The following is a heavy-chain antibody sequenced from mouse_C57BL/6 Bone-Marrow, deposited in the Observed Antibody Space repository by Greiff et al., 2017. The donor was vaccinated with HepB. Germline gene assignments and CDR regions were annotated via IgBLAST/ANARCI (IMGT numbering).Heavy chain of an antibody. V-gene: IGHV1-76*01. CDR1: GYTFTDYY. CDR3: ARSEYYGSSYAGNYAMDY. J-gene: IGHJ4*01. Sequence: VKLMESGAELVRPGASVKLSCKASGYTFTDYYINWVKQRPGQGLEWIARIYPGSGNTYYNEKFKGKATLTAEKSSSTAYMQLSSLTSEDSAVYFCARSEYYGSSYAGNYAMDYWGQGTSVTVSS. CDR2: IYPGSGNT. D-gene: IGHD1-1*01.